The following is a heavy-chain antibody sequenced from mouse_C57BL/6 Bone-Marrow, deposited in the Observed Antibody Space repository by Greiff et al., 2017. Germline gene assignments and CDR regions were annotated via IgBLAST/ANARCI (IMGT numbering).Heavy chain of an antibody. CDR2: IYPGSGST. CDR1: GYTFTSYW. V-gene: IGHV1-55*01. D-gene: IGHD2-4*01. Sequence: QVQLQQPGAELVKPGASVKMSCKASGYTFTSYWITWVKQRPGQGLEWIGDIYPGSGSTNYNEKFKSKATLTVDTSSSTAYMQLSSLTSEDSAVYYCARNDYSSYSFDYWGQGTTLTVSS. CDR3: ARNDYSSYSFDY. J-gene: IGHJ2*01.